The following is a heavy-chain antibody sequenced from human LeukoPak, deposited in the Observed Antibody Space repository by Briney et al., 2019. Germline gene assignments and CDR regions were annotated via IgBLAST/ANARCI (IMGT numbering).Heavy chain of an antibody. Sequence: GGSLRLSCAASGFTFSRYWMSWVRQAPGKGLDWVANINQGGGDKYHADSVKGRFTISRDNAKNSLYLQMNSLRAEDTAVYYCARDHDGKDYWGQGTLVTVSS. V-gene: IGHV3-7*01. CDR1: GFTFSRYW. J-gene: IGHJ4*02. CDR2: INQGGGDK. CDR3: ARDHDGKDY.